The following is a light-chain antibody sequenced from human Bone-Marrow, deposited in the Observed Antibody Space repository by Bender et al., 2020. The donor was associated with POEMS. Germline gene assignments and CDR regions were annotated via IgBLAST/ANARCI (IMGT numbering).Light chain of an antibody. J-gene: IGLJ3*02. CDR1: SSDVGNYNL. CDR3: CSFAGSGNVGV. V-gene: IGLV2-23*01. Sequence: QSALTQPASVSGSPGQSITISCTGTSSDVGNYNLVSWYQQHPGKAPKLMIYERIYRPSDLFARFSAAKSGSLTISGLQAEDEADYYCCSFAGSGNVGVFGGGTKLTVL. CDR2: ERI.